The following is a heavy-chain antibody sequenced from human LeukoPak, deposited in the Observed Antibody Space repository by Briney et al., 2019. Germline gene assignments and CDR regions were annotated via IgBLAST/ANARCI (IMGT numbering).Heavy chain of an antibody. V-gene: IGHV3-23*01. Sequence: GGSLRLSCAVSGITLSNYGMSWVRQAPGKGLEWVSSISGSGGSTHYADSVKGRFTISRDNSKNALFLQMNSLRAEDTAVYYCAKDRDEGFGELLPVVFDYWGQGTRVTVSS. J-gene: IGHJ4*02. CDR1: GITLSNYG. CDR3: AKDRDEGFGELLPVVFDY. D-gene: IGHD3-10*01. CDR2: ISGSGGST.